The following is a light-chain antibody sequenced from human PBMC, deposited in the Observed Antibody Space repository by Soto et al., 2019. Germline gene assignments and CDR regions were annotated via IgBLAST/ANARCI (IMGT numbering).Light chain of an antibody. CDR1: SSNIGNNY. J-gene: IGLJ2*01. CDR3: ATWDGSLPGEV. V-gene: IGLV1-51*01. CDR2: DNN. Sequence: QSVLAQPPSASGTPGQTVTISCSGSSSNIGNNYVSWYQQLPGTAPKLLIYDNNKRPSGIPDRFSGSKSGTSGTLDITGLQTGDEADYYCATWDGSLPGEVFGGGTKLTVL.